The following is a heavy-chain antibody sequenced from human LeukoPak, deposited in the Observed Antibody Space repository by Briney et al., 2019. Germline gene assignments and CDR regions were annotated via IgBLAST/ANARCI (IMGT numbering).Heavy chain of an antibody. CDR3: ARDLALTIFGVANWFDH. V-gene: IGHV1-18*01. D-gene: IGHD3-3*01. CDR2: ISAYNGNT. CDR1: GYTFTSYG. Sequence: ASVKVSCKASGYTFTSYGISWVRQAPGQGLEWMGWISAYNGNTNYAQKLHGRVTMTTDTSTSTAYMELRSLRSDDTAVYYCARDLALTIFGVANWFDHWGQGTLVTVSS. J-gene: IGHJ5*02.